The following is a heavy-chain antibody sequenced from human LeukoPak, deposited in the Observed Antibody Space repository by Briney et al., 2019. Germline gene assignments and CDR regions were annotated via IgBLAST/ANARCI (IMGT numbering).Heavy chain of an antibody. CDR2: ISETGTYI. Sequence: PRGSLRLSCAASGFAFSTYYMTWVRQAPGKGLEWVSSISETGTYIYYADSLKGRFTISRDNAKNSLYLQMNSLSAEDTAVYYCARVYGGFESHFDFWGKGTLVTSSS. CDR1: GFAFSTYY. V-gene: IGHV3-21*01. J-gene: IGHJ4*02. D-gene: IGHD5-12*01. CDR3: ARVYGGFESHFDF.